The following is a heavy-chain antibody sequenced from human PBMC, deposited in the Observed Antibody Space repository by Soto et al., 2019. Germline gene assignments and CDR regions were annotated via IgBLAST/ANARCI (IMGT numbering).Heavy chain of an antibody. CDR3: ARAGSSSFYYGMDV. D-gene: IGHD6-6*01. J-gene: IGHJ6*02. CDR2: IYTSGST. CDR1: GGSISIYY. V-gene: IGHV4-4*07. Sequence: SETLSLTCTVSGGSISIYYWSWIRQPAGRGLESLVRIYTSGSTYYNPALKCRVTISVDTSKKPCSLKLSSVTAADTAVYYCARAGSSSFYYGMDVWGQGTTVTVSS.